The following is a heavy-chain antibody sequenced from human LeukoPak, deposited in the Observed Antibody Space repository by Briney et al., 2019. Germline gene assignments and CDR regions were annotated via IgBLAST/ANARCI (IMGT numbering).Heavy chain of an antibody. CDR2: VNPNSGNT. Sequence: ASVKVSCKASGYTFTSYDINWVRQATGQGLEWMGWVNPNSGNTGYAQKFQGRVTMTRNTSISTAYMELSSLRSEDTAVYYCARGDGPGYGMDVWGQGTTVTVSS. J-gene: IGHJ6*02. CDR3: ARGDGPGYGMDV. CDR1: GYTFTSYD. V-gene: IGHV1-8*01.